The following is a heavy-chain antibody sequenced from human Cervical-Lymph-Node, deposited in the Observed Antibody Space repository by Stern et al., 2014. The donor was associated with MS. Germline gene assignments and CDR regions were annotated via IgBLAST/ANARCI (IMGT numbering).Heavy chain of an antibody. CDR2: ISSSSSTI. J-gene: IGHJ4*02. CDR3: ARTATSSWYRLDY. D-gene: IGHD6-13*01. CDR1: GFTFSSYS. Sequence: VQLGQSGGGLVQPGGSLRLSCAASGFTFSSYSMHWVRQAPGKGLAWVSYISSSSSTIYYADSVKGRFTISRDNAKNSLYLQMNSLRDEDTAVYYCARTATSSWYRLDYWGQGTLVTVSS. V-gene: IGHV3-48*02.